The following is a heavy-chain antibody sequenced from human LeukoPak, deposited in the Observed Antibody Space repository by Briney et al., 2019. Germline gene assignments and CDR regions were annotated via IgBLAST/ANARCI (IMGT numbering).Heavy chain of an antibody. V-gene: IGHV4-4*07. CDR3: ARESWGAARGLAAPYFDY. CDR2: IYTSGST. Sequence: PSETLSLTCTVSGGSISSYYWSWIRQPAGKGLEWIGRIYTSGSTNYNPSLKSRVTMSVDTSKNQFSLKLSSVTAADTAVYYCARESWGAARGLAAPYFDYWGQGTLVTVSS. CDR1: GGSISSYY. D-gene: IGHD6-6*01. J-gene: IGHJ4*02.